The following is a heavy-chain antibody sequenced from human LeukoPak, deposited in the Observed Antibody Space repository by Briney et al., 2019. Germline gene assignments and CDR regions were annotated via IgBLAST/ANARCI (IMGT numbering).Heavy chain of an antibody. J-gene: IGHJ4*02. V-gene: IGHV3-15*07. CDR2: IKSKTDGETT. D-gene: IGHD3/OR15-3a*01. Sequence: PGESMRLSCAASGLTFNNVWMNWDSQAPGRELEWVCCIKSKTDGETTDYAAHVKDRFTISRDDSKNTLYLQMNSLKAEDTAVYYCTVWTDLWGEGTLVIVSS. CDR1: GLTFNNVW. CDR3: TVWTDL.